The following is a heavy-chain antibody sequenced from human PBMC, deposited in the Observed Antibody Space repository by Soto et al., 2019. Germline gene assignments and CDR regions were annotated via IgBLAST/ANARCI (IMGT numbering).Heavy chain of an antibody. D-gene: IGHD6-19*01. V-gene: IGHV3-21*01. CDR3: ARDTQVIAVAGDFDY. Sequence: SGGSLRLSCAASGFTFSSYSMNWVRQAPGKGLEWVSSISSSSSYIYYADSVKGRFTISRDNAKNSLYLQMNSLRAEDTAVYYCARDTQVIAVAGDFDYWGQGTLVTVSS. CDR1: GFTFSSYS. J-gene: IGHJ4*02. CDR2: ISSSSSYI.